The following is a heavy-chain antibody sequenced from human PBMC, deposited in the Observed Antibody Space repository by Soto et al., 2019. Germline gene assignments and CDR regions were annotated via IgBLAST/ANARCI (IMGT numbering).Heavy chain of an antibody. D-gene: IGHD3-22*01. CDR1: GYTFTSYA. Sequence: ASVKVSCKASGYTFTSYAMHWVRQAPGQRLEWMGWINAGNGNTKYSQKFQGRVTITRDTSASTAYMELSSLRSEDTAVYYCERDGYYDSSGYYWWDDAFDIWGQGTMVTVSS. CDR2: INAGNGNT. V-gene: IGHV1-3*01. CDR3: ERDGYYDSSGYYWWDDAFDI. J-gene: IGHJ3*02.